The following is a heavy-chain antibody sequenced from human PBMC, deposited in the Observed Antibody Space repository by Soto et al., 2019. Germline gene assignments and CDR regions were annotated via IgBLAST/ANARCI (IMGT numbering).Heavy chain of an antibody. V-gene: IGHV3-33*01. CDR2: IWYDGSNK. CDR3: ARPSYSSSWYFQH. J-gene: IGHJ1*01. Sequence: QVQLVESGGGVVQPGRSLRLSCVASGFTFSSYGMHWVRQAPGKGLEWVAVIWYDGSNKYYADSVKGRFTISRDNSKNTLYLQMNSLRAEDTAVYYCARPSYSSSWYFQHWGQGTLVTVSS. D-gene: IGHD6-13*01. CDR1: GFTFSSYG.